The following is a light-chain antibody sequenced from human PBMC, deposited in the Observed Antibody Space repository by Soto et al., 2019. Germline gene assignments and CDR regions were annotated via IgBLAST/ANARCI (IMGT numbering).Light chain of an antibody. J-gene: IGKJ1*01. CDR3: QQYASSPRT. Sequence: EIVLTQSPGTLSLSPGERATLFCRASQSFTTSQLAWYQQRPGQAPRVLIFGASRRATGIPDRFSGSGSGTDFTLTSSRLEPEDSEVYYCQQYASSPRTFGQGTTVEIK. V-gene: IGKV3-20*01. CDR2: GAS. CDR1: QSFTTSQ.